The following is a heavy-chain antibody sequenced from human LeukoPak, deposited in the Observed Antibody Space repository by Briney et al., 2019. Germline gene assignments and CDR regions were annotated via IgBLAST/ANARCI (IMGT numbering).Heavy chain of an antibody. CDR2: IYYSGTT. CDR3: ARGDWGSPDYYYMDV. CDR1: DDSISSYY. D-gene: IGHD7-27*01. V-gene: IGHV4-59*01. Sequence: SETLSLTCTVSDDSISSYYWSWIRQPPGKGLEWIGYIYYSGTTTYNPSLKSRVTISVDTSKNQFSLILSSVTAADTAVYYCARGDWGSPDYYYMDVRGKGTTVTISS. J-gene: IGHJ6*03.